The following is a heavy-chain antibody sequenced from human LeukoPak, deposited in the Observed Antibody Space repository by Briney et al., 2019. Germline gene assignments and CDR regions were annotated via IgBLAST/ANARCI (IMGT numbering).Heavy chain of an antibody. CDR3: ARDAGAFDI. J-gene: IGHJ3*02. CDR2: IKQDGSDK. CDR1: GFTFSTYW. V-gene: IGHV3-7*01. Sequence: GGSLRLSCAASGFTFSTYWMSWARQTPGKGLEWVANIKQDGSDKYYVDSVRGRFTISRDNAKNSLYLQMNSLRVEDTAVYYCARDAGAFDIWGQGTMVTVSS.